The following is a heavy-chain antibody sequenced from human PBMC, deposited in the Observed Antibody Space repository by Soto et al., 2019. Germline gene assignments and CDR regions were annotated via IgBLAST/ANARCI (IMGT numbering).Heavy chain of an antibody. V-gene: IGHV4-59*01. D-gene: IGHD2-2*01. Sequence: SETLSPTCTVSGGSISSYYWSWIRQPPGKGLEWIGYIYYSGSTNYNPSLKSRVTISVDTSKNQFSLKLSSVTAADTAVYYCARLNRYCSSTSCPWWFDPWGQGTLVTVSS. CDR2: IYYSGST. J-gene: IGHJ5*02. CDR1: GGSISSYY. CDR3: ARLNRYCSSTSCPWWFDP.